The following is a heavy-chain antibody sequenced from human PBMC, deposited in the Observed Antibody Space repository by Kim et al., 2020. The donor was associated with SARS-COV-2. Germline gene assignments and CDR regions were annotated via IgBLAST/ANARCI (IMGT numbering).Heavy chain of an antibody. D-gene: IGHD6-13*01. V-gene: IGHV4-34*01. J-gene: IGHJ4*02. Sequence: NPSVKSRDTISMDTAKNQFSVKLSSVTAADTAVYYCARQVVAAAGGGFDYWGQGALVTVSS. CDR3: ARQVVAAAGGGFDY.